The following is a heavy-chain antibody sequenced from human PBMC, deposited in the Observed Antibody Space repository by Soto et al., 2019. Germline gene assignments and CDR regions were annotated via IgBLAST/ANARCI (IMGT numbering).Heavy chain of an antibody. CDR1: GDTFTFYS. Sequence: QVQLVQSGAEVKKPGSSVRVSCKASGDTFTFYSINWVRQAPGLGLEWMGRINPILSMSNYAQRFQGRVTMTADNSTSTAYMELSSLRSEDTAMYYCASSYGSGYRAFDYWGLGALVTVSS. J-gene: IGHJ4*02. D-gene: IGHD3-10*01. V-gene: IGHV1-69*02. CDR3: ASSYGSGYRAFDY. CDR2: INPILSMS.